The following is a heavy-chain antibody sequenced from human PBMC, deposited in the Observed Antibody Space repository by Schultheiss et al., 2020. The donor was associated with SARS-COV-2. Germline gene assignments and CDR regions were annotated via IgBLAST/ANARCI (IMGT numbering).Heavy chain of an antibody. Sequence: GGSLRLSCAASGFTFSSYSMNWVRRAPGKGLEWVSSISSSSSYIYCADSLKGRFTISRDNAKNSLYLQMNSLRAEDTAVYYCARDGLPNEMIDYWGQGTLVTVSS. D-gene: IGHD1-1*01. CDR1: GFTFSSYS. CDR2: ISSSSSYI. CDR3: ARDGLPNEMIDY. J-gene: IGHJ4*02. V-gene: IGHV3-21*01.